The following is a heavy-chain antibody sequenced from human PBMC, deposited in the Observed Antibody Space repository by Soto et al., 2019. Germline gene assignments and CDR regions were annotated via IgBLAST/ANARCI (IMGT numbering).Heavy chain of an antibody. Sequence: PGRSLRLSCAASGFTFSSYSMNWVRQAPGKGLEWVSSISSSSSYIYYADSVKGRFTISRDNAKNSLYLQMNSLRAEDTAVYYCARDKLVLVVPAAANWFDPWGQGTLVTVSS. CDR3: ARDKLVLVVPAAANWFDP. CDR2: ISSSSSYI. V-gene: IGHV3-21*01. CDR1: GFTFSSYS. J-gene: IGHJ5*02. D-gene: IGHD2-2*01.